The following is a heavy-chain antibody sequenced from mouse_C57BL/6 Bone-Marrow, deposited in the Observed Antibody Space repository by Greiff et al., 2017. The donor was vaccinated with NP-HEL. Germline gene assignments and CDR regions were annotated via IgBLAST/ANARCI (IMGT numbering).Heavy chain of an antibody. CDR1: GYTFTSYW. V-gene: IGHV1-64*01. CDR2: IHPNSGST. Sequence: QVQLQQPGAELVKPGASVKLSCKASGYTFTSYWMHWVKQRPGQGLEWIGMIHPNSGSTNYNEKFKSKATLTVDKSSSTAYMQLSSLTSEDSAVYYCAISSPWAWFAYWGQGTLVTVSA. J-gene: IGHJ3*01. D-gene: IGHD1-1*01. CDR3: AISSPWAWFAY.